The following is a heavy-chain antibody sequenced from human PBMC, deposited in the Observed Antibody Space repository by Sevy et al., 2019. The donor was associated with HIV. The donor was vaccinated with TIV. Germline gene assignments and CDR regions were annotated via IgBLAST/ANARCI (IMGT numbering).Heavy chain of an antibody. D-gene: IGHD6-6*01. Sequence: SETLSLTCTVSGGSISSYYWSWIRQPPGKGLEWIGYIYYSGSTNYNPSLKSRVTISVDTSKNQFSLKLSSVTAADTAVYYCARDGSSSKRGINWFDPWGQGTLVTVSS. J-gene: IGHJ5*02. CDR2: IYYSGST. CDR1: GGSISSYY. CDR3: ARDGSSSKRGINWFDP. V-gene: IGHV4-59*01.